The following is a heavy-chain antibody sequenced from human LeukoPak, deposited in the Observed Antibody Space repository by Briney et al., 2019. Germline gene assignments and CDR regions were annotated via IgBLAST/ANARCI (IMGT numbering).Heavy chain of an antibody. CDR2: IYYNGRT. V-gene: IGHV4-39*01. CDR3: AATIILPAAMGFDY. D-gene: IGHD2-2*01. CDR1: GCSISSSSFY. Sequence: PSETLSLTCTVSGCSISSSSFYWGWIRQPPGKGLEWIGSIYYNGRTYYNPSLKGRVTISADTSKNQFSLNLSSVTAADTSWYYCAATIILPAAMGFDYWGQGTLVTVSS. J-gene: IGHJ4*02.